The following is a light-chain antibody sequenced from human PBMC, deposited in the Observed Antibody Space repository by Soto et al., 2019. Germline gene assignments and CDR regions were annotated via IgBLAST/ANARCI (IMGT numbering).Light chain of an antibody. Sequence: QSALTQPASVSGSPGQSITISCTGTSSDVGGYNYVSWYQQHPGKAPKLMLYEVNTRPSGVPDRFSGSKSGNTASLTVSGLQAEDEADYYCSSYAGSNIYVVFGGGTKLTVL. CDR3: SSYAGSNIYVV. CDR1: SSDVGGYNY. CDR2: EVN. J-gene: IGLJ3*02. V-gene: IGLV2-8*01.